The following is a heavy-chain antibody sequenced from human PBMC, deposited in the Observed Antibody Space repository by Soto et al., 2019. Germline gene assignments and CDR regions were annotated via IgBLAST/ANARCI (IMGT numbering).Heavy chain of an antibody. D-gene: IGHD4-17*01. CDR3: AKVPTVTTPYYFDY. Sequence: EVQLLESGGGLEQPGGSLRLSCAASGFTFSSYAMSWVRQAPGKGLEWVSAISGSGGSTYYADSVKGRFTISRDNSKNTLYLQMTSMRAEDTAVYYCAKVPTVTTPYYFDYWGQGTLVTVSS. CDR1: GFTFSSYA. J-gene: IGHJ4*02. CDR2: ISGSGGST. V-gene: IGHV3-23*01.